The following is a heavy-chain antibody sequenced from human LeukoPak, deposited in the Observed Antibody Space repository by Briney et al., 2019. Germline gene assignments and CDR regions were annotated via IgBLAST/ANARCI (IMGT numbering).Heavy chain of an antibody. CDR3: ARAYYYDSSGYYSDAFDI. Sequence: PAETLSLTCAVYGGSFSGYYWSWIRQPPGKGLEWIGEINHSGSTNYNPSLKSRVTISVDTSKNQLSLKLSSVTAADTAVYYCARAYYYDSSGYYSDAFDIWGQGTMVTVSS. D-gene: IGHD3-22*01. CDR2: INHSGST. V-gene: IGHV4-34*01. J-gene: IGHJ3*02. CDR1: GGSFSGYY.